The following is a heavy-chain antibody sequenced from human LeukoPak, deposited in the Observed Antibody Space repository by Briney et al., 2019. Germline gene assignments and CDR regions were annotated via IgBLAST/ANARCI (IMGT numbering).Heavy chain of an antibody. CDR3: TTDKERWLQLADAFDI. V-gene: IGHV3-15*01. CDR1: GFTFSNAW. J-gene: IGHJ3*02. D-gene: IGHD5-24*01. Sequence: GGSLRLSCAASGFTFSNAWMSWVRQAPGKGLEWVGRIKSKTVGGTTDYAAPVKGRFTISRDDSKNTLYLQMNSLKTEDTAVYYCTTDKERWLQLADAFDIWGQGTMVTVSS. CDR2: IKSKTVGGTT.